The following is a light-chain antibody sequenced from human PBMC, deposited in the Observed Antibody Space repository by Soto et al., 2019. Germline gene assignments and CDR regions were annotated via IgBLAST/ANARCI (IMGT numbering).Light chain of an antibody. CDR1: QSISSH. Sequence: EIVLTQSPATLSLSPGERATLSCRASQSISSHLAWYQQKPGQAPRLLMYDASNRATGIPARFSGSGSGTDFTRTISSLEPEDFAVYYCQHRTTWPLTFGGGTMVEIK. J-gene: IGKJ4*01. V-gene: IGKV3-11*01. CDR2: DAS. CDR3: QHRTTWPLT.